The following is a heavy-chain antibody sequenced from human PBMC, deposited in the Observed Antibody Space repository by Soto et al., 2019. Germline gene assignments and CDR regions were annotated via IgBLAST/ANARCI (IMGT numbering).Heavy chain of an antibody. V-gene: IGHV3-11*01. CDR3: ARDLRTVPTTRNWFDP. J-gene: IGHJ5*02. D-gene: IGHD2-15*01. Sequence: GGSLRLSCAASGFTFSDYYMSWIRQAPGKGLEWVSYISSSGSTIYYADSVKGRFTISRDNAKNSLYLQMNSLRAEDTAVYYCARDLRTVPTTRNWFDPWGQGTLVTVSS. CDR1: GFTFSDYY. CDR2: ISSSGSTI.